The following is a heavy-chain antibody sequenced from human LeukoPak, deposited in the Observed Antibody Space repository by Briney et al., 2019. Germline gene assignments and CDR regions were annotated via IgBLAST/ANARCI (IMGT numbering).Heavy chain of an antibody. CDR3: ARLSGPAAGMDV. Sequence: AGGALEISCKGSGYNFTSYWIGWGRQVPGKGLEGMGRIDPSDSYTNYSPSFQGHVTISADKSISTAYLQWSSLKASDTAMYYCARLSGPAAGMDVWGQGTTVTVSS. V-gene: IGHV5-10-1*01. J-gene: IGHJ6*02. CDR2: IDPSDSYT. CDR1: GYNFTSYW. D-gene: IGHD6-13*01.